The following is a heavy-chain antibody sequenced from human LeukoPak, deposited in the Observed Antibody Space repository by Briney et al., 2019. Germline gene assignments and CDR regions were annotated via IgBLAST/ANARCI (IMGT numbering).Heavy chain of an antibody. D-gene: IGHD2-2*02. CDR1: GYTFTGYY. CDR2: INPNSGGT. J-gene: IGHJ4*02. Sequence: ASVKVSCKASGYTFTGYYMHWVRQAPGQGLEWMGWINPNSGGTNYAQKFQGWVTMTRDTSISTAYMELSSLRSEDTAVYYCARVPIVVVPAAILSPNYGGQGTLVTV. CDR3: ARVPIVVVPAAILSPNY. V-gene: IGHV1-2*04.